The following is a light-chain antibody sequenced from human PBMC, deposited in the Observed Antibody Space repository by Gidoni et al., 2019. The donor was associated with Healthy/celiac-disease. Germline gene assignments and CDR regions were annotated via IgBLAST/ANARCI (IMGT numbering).Light chain of an antibody. CDR3: QQYDNLPFT. Sequence: DIQMYQSPSSLSASVGDRVTITCQASQDISNYLNWYQQKPGKAPKLLIYDASNLETGVPSRFSGSGSGTDFTFTISSLQPEDIATYYCQQYDNLPFTFGPGTKVDIK. J-gene: IGKJ3*01. CDR2: DAS. CDR1: QDISNY. V-gene: IGKV1-33*01.